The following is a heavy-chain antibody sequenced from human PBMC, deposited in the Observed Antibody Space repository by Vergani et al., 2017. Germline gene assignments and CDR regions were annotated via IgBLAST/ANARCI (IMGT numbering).Heavy chain of an antibody. Sequence: EVHLVESGGGLVKPGGSLRLSCAASGFTFSSYNMNWVRQAPGKGLEWVSSISSSSSYIYYADSVKGRFTISRDNAKNSLYLQMYSLRAEDTAVYYCARAYSGIRIYYFDYWGQGTLVTVSS. CDR3: ARAYSGIRIYYFDY. D-gene: IGHD3-9*01. CDR2: ISSSSSYI. CDR1: GFTFSSYN. J-gene: IGHJ4*02. V-gene: IGHV3-21*01.